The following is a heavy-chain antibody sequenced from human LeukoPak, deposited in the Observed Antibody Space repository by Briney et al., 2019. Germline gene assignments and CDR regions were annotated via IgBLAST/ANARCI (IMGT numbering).Heavy chain of an antibody. CDR1: GGSISSGDYY. J-gene: IGHJ6*03. D-gene: IGHD3-3*01. Sequence: SENLSRTCTVSGGSISSGDYYWRWIRQPPRKGLEWIGYIYYSGSTYYNPSLKSRVTISVDTSKNQFSLKLSSVTAADTAVYYCARAPPTYFWSGYGYYYMDVWGKGTTVTVSS. CDR3: ARAPPTYFWSGYGYYYMDV. CDR2: IYYSGST. V-gene: IGHV4-30-4*01.